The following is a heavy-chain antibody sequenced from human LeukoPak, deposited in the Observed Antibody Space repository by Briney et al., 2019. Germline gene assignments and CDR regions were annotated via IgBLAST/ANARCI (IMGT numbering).Heavy chain of an antibody. CDR2: TYYRSKWYN. CDR3: ARVFSSACDTSFDY. D-gene: IGHD5-12*01. J-gene: IGHJ4*02. V-gene: IGHV6-1*01. CDR1: GDSVSSNSAA. Sequence: SQTLSLTCAISGDSVSSNSAAWNWIRQSPSRGLEWLGRTYYRSKWYNGYAVSVKSRVTINPDTSKNQFSLQLNSVTPEDTAVYYCARVFSSACDTSFDYWGQGTLVTVSS.